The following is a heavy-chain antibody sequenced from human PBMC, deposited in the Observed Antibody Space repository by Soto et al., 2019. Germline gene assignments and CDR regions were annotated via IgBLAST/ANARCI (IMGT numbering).Heavy chain of an antibody. D-gene: IGHD2-15*01. J-gene: IGHJ4*02. CDR3: ARAYCSGGSCYSRRPFDY. Sequence: QVQLVQSGAEVKKPGSSVKVSCKASGGTFSSYAISWVRQAPGQGLEWMGGIIPIFGTANYAQKFQGRVTSTADESTSTAYMELSSLRSEDTAVYYCARAYCSGGSCYSRRPFDYWGQGTLVTVSS. V-gene: IGHV1-69*01. CDR2: IIPIFGTA. CDR1: GGTFSSYA.